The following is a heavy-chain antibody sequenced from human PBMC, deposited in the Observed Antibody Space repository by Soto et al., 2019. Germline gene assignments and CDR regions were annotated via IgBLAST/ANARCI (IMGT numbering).Heavy chain of an antibody. J-gene: IGHJ4*02. Sequence: VQLVQSGAEVKKPGSSVKVSCKASGGTFSSYTISWVRQAPGQGLEWMGRIIPILGIANYAQKFQGRVTITADKSTSTAYMELSSLRSEDTAVYYCASELSGASGALDYWGQGTLVTVSS. CDR1: GGTFSSYT. CDR2: IIPILGIA. V-gene: IGHV1-69*02. CDR3: ASELSGASGALDY. D-gene: IGHD2-15*01.